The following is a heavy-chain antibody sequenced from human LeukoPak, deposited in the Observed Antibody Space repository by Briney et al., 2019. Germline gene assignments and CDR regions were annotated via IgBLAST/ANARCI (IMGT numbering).Heavy chain of an antibody. D-gene: IGHD3-22*01. CDR3: ARLYDSSGYTNWLDP. Sequence: PSETLSLTCTVSGGSISSHYWSWIRQPPGKGLEWIGYIYYSGSTKYNPSLKSRVTISVDTSKNQFSLKLSSVTAADTAAYYCARLYDSSGYTNWLDPWGQGTLVTVSS. V-gene: IGHV4-59*11. J-gene: IGHJ5*02. CDR2: IYYSGST. CDR1: GGSISSHY.